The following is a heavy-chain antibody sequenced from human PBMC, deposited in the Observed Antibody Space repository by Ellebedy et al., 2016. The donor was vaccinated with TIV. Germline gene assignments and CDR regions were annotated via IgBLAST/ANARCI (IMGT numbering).Heavy chain of an antibody. D-gene: IGHD5-18*01. J-gene: IGHJ4*02. CDR3: AREESGYSYGLCC. V-gene: IGHV1-69*13. CDR1: RGTFSSYA. CDR2: IIPIFGTA. Sequence: ASVKVSCKASRGTFSSYAINWVRQAPGQGLEWMGGIIPIFGTANYAQKFQGRVTITADESTSTAYMELTSLRSEDTAVYYCAREESGYSYGLCCWGQGTLVTVSS.